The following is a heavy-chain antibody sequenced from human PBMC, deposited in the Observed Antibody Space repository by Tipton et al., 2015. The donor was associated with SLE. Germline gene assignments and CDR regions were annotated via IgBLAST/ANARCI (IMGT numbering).Heavy chain of an antibody. CDR3: ARRCPEGGHFQH. D-gene: IGHD1-14*01. Sequence: SLRLSCAASGFTFDDYAMHWVRQAPGKGLEWVSGISWNSGSIGYADSVKGRFTISRDNAKNSLYLQMNSLRAEDTALYYCARRCPEGGHFQHWGQGTLVTVSS. V-gene: IGHV3-9*01. CDR2: ISWNSGSI. CDR1: GFTFDDYA. J-gene: IGHJ1*01.